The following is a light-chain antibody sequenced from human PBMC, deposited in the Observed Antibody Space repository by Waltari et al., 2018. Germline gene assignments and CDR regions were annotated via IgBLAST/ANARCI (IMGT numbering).Light chain of an antibody. CDR2: AAS. CDR3: QQSYTLGT. V-gene: IGKV1-39*01. J-gene: IGKJ1*01. Sequence: DIQMTQSPSSLSASVGDRVTITCRASQSISNYLNWYQQKPGKAPKVLISAASSLQSGVPSRFSGSGSGTDFTLTITSLQPEEFATYYCQQSYTLGTFGQGTKVEIK. CDR1: QSISNY.